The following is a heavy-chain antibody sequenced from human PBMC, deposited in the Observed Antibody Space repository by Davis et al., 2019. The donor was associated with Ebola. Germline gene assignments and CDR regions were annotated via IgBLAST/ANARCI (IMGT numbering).Heavy chain of an antibody. Sequence: AASVKVSCKASGYTFTSYYMHWVRQAPGQGLEWMGIINPSSGSTNHAQKFQGRVTMTTDTSTSTAYMELRSLRSDDTAVYYCARDWYNWNPAPSGPDYWGQGTLVTVSS. D-gene: IGHD1-20*01. CDR3: ARDWYNWNPAPSGPDY. V-gene: IGHV1-46*01. CDR2: INPSSGST. CDR1: GYTFTSYY. J-gene: IGHJ4*02.